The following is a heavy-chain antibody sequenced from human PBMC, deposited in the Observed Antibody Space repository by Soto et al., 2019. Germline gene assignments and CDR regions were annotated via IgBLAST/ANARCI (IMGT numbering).Heavy chain of an antibody. CDR1: GYTFSRYG. Sequence: QGQLVQSGPEAKKPGASGKVSCKASGYTFSRYGISWVRQAPGQGLEWMGWISGENGDTTYAQKVQGRMSVTIDTSTYTASMALRSLTSDATAIYYCAKKGQPPYSSYGMDAWGQGTTVTVSS. CDR2: ISGENGDT. J-gene: IGHJ6*01. CDR3: AKKGQPPYSSYGMDA. V-gene: IGHV1-18*01.